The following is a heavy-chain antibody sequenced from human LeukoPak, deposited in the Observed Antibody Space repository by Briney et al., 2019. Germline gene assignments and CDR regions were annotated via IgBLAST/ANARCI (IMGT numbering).Heavy chain of an antibody. V-gene: IGHV1-18*01. D-gene: IGHD2-15*01. CDR2: ISAYNGNT. J-gene: IGHJ4*02. Sequence: ASVKVSCKASGYSFTSYGFSWVRQAPGQGLEWMGWISAYNGNTNYAQKLQGRVTMTTDTSTSTAYMELRSLRSDDTALYYCARGRRVVVAAIWYFDYWGQGTLVTVSS. CDR1: GYSFTSYG. CDR3: ARGRRVVVAAIWYFDY.